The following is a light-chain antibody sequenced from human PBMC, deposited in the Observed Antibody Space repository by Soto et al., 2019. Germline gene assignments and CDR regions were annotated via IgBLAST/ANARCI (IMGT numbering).Light chain of an antibody. CDR3: QQSYGAPPWT. CDR1: QSISNY. J-gene: IGKJ1*01. Sequence: DIQMTQSPSSLSASVGDRVTITCRASQSISNYLNWYQHKPGKAPRLLVYAASSLQSGVPSRFSGSGSGTDFTLTITSLQPEDVATYYCQQSYGAPPWTFGQGTKVEIK. CDR2: AAS. V-gene: IGKV1-39*01.